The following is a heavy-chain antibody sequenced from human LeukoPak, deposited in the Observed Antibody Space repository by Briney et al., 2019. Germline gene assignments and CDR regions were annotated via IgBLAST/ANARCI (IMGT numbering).Heavy chain of an antibody. D-gene: IGHD2-2*01. CDR3: ARGCHRCDIGVLPAAGIGAP. Sequence: GGSLRLSCAASGFTFSNYAMSWVRQAPGKGLEWVSSISGSGGSTNYADSVKGRFTISRDNSKNTLYLQMNSLRDEDTAVYYCARGCHRCDIGVLPAAGIGAPWGQGTLVTVSS. V-gene: IGHV3-23*01. J-gene: IGHJ5*02. CDR1: GFTFSNYA. CDR2: ISGSGGST.